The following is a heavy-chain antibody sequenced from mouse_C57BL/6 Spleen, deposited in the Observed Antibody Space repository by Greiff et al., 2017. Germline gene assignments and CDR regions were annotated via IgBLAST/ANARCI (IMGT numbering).Heavy chain of an antibody. Sequence: QVHVKQSGAELAKPGASVKLSCKASGYTFTSYWMHWVKQRPGQGLEWIGYINPSSGYTKYNQKFKDKATLTADKSSSTAYMQLSSLTYEDSAVYYCARAITTVVAEGFAYWGQGTLVTVSA. D-gene: IGHD1-1*01. CDR3: ARAITTVVAEGFAY. CDR2: INPSSGYT. J-gene: IGHJ3*01. CDR1: GYTFTSYW. V-gene: IGHV1-7*01.